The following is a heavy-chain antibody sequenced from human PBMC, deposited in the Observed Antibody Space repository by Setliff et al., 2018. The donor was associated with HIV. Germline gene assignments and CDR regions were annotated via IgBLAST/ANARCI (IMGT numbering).Heavy chain of an antibody. CDR3: ARHWLKPIQELQQLPLLDYFDY. Sequence: SETLSLTCTVSGGSISSSSYYWGWIRQPPGKGLEWIGSIYYSGSTYYNPSLKSRVTISVDTSKNQFSLKLSSVTAADTAVYYCARHWLKPIQELQQLPLLDYFDYWGQGTLVTVSS. CDR2: IYYSGST. CDR1: GGSISSSSYY. D-gene: IGHD6-13*01. V-gene: IGHV4-39*01. J-gene: IGHJ4*02.